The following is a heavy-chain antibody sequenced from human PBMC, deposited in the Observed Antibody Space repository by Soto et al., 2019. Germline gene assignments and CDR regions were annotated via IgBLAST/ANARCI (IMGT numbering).Heavy chain of an antibody. CDR2: IHSDGSST. V-gene: IGHV3-74*01. CDR3: ARDSGPGDYDILTGYYLGGDFDY. CDR1: GFTFSYYW. Sequence: GGSLRLSCAASGFTFSYYWMHWVRQAPGQGLVWVSRIHSDGSSTTYADSVKGRFTISRDNSKNTLYLQMNSLRAEDTAVYYCARDSGPGDYDILTGYYLGGDFDYWGQGTLVTSPQ. D-gene: IGHD3-9*01. J-gene: IGHJ4*02.